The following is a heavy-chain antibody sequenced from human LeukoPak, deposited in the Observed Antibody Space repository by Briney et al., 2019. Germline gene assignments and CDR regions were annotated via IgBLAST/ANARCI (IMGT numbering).Heavy chain of an antibody. J-gene: IGHJ2*01. CDR2: IYHSGST. Sequence: SETLSLTCTVSGYSISSGYYWGWIRQPPGKGLEWIGSIYHSGSTYYNPSLKSRVTISVDTSKNQFSLKLSSVTAADTAVYYCARADGVVTQYFDLWGRGTLVTVSS. D-gene: IGHD4-23*01. CDR1: GYSISSGYY. V-gene: IGHV4-38-2*02. CDR3: ARADGVVTQYFDL.